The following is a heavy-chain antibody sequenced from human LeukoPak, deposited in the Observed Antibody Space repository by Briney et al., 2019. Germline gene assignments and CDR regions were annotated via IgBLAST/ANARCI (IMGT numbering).Heavy chain of an antibody. D-gene: IGHD2-2*01. J-gene: IGHJ6*02. V-gene: IGHV3-7*01. CDR2: IKQDGSEK. CDR3: AVASSVPAAIGFYYYGMDV. CDR1: GFTFSSYW. Sequence: PGGSLRLSCAASGFTFSSYWMSLVRQAPGKGLEWVANIKQDGSEKYYVDSVKGRFTISRDNAKNSLYLQMNSLRAEDTAVYYCAVASSVPAAIGFYYYGMDVWGQGTTVTVSS.